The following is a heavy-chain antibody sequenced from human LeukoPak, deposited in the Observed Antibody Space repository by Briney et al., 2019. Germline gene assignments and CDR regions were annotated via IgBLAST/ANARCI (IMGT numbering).Heavy chain of an antibody. CDR1: GGSISSSSYY. Sequence: TSETLSLTCTVSGGSISSSSYYWGWIRQPPGKGLEWIGSIYYSGSTYYNPSLKSRVTISVDTSKNQFSLKLSSVTAADTAVYYCARQDGTYYDFWSGYDLWFDPWGQGTLVTVSS. D-gene: IGHD3-3*01. CDR2: IYYSGST. V-gene: IGHV4-39*01. J-gene: IGHJ5*02. CDR3: ARQDGTYYDFWSGYDLWFDP.